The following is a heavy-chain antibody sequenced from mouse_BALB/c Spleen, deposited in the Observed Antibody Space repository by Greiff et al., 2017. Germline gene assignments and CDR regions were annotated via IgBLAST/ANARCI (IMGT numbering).Heavy chain of an antibody. D-gene: IGHD5-1*01. V-gene: IGHV1-7*01. J-gene: IGHJ1*01. CDR1: GYTFTSYW. CDR2: INPSTGYT. Sequence: VKLQQSGAELAKPGASVKMSCKASGYTFTSYWMHWVKQRPGQGLEWIGYINPSTGYTEYNQKFKDKATLTADKSSSTAYMQLSSLTSEDSAVYYCARGRTDWYFDVWGAGTTVTVSS. CDR3: ARGRTDWYFDV.